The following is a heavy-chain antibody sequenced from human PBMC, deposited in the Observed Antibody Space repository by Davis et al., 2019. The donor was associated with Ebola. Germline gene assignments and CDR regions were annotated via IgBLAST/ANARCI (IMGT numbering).Heavy chain of an antibody. CDR3: ARDGHGVPAAMQIYYYYGMDV. J-gene: IGHJ6*02. CDR2: ISSSSSYI. D-gene: IGHD2-2*01. CDR1: GFTFSSYS. Sequence: GESLKISCAASGFTFSSYSMNWVRQAPGKGLEWVSSISSSSSYIYYADSVKGRFTISRDNAKNSLYLQMNSLRAEDTAVYYCARDGHGVPAAMQIYYYYGMDVWGQGTTVTVSS. V-gene: IGHV3-21*01.